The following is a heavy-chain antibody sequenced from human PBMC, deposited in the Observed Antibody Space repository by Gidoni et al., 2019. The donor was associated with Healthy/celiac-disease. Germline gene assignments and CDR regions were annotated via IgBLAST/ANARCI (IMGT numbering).Heavy chain of an antibody. CDR2: ISYDGSNK. D-gene: IGHD5-12*01. J-gene: IGHJ5*02. CDR1: GFTFSSYA. V-gene: IGHV3-30-3*01. CDR3: ASARGIVAIPNWFDP. Sequence: QVQLVESGGGVVQPGRSLRLSCAAAGFTFSSYAMHWVRQAPGKGLEWVAVISYDGSNKYYADSVKGRFTISRDNSKNTLYLQMNSLRAEDTAVYYCASARGIVAIPNWFDPWGQGTLVTVSS.